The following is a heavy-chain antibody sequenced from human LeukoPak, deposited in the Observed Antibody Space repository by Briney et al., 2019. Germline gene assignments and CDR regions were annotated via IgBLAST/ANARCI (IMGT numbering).Heavy chain of an antibody. CDR1: GGSFSGYY. J-gene: IGHJ5*02. V-gene: IGHV4-34*01. CDR3: ARGSYYYGSGSYYNQGAPLNWFDP. Sequence: NPSETLYLTCAVYGGSFSGYYWSGIRQPPGKGLEWIGEINHSGSTNYNPSLKSRVTISVDTSKNQFSLKLSSVTAADTAVYYCARGSYYYGSGSYYNQGAPLNWFDPWGQGTLVTASS. CDR2: INHSGST. D-gene: IGHD3-10*01.